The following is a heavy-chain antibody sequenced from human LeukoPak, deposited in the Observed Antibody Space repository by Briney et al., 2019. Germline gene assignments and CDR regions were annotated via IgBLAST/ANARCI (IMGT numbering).Heavy chain of an antibody. CDR1: GFTFSSYW. V-gene: IGHV3-21*01. Sequence: PGGSLRLSCAASGFTFSSYWMSWVRQAPGKGLEWVSSISSSSSYIYYADSVKGRFTISRDNAKNSLYLQMNSLRAEDTAVYYCARILAYYDFWSGYLDYWGQGTLVTVSS. CDR2: ISSSSSYI. J-gene: IGHJ4*02. D-gene: IGHD3-3*01. CDR3: ARILAYYDFWSGYLDY.